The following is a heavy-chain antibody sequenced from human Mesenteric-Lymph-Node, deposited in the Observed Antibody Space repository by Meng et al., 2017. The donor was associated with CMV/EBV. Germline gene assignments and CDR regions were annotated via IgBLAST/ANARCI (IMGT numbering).Heavy chain of an antibody. Sequence: GESLKISCAASGFTFSSYSMNWVRQAPGKGLEWVSVIHSGANTYYADSVKGRFTISRDNSKNTLYLQMNSLRAEDTAVYYCARGHYDILTGWNFRMDVWGQGTTVTVSS. V-gene: IGHV3-66*02. CDR1: GFTFSSYS. J-gene: IGHJ6*02. CDR2: IHSGANT. CDR3: ARGHYDILTGWNFRMDV. D-gene: IGHD3-9*01.